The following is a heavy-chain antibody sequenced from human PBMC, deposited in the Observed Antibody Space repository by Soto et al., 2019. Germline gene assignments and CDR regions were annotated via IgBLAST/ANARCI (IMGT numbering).Heavy chain of an antibody. V-gene: IGHV4-39*01. CDR2: IYYSGST. J-gene: IGHJ4*02. Sequence: SETLSLTCTVSGGSISRSSYYWGWIRQPPGKGLEWIGSIYYSGSTNYNPSFKSRVTISVDTSKNKCSLKLRFVTAADTAVYYCARLRSKHSSSSAYFDYWGQGTLVTVSS. CDR3: ARLRSKHSSSSAYFDY. CDR1: GGSISRSSYY. D-gene: IGHD6-6*01.